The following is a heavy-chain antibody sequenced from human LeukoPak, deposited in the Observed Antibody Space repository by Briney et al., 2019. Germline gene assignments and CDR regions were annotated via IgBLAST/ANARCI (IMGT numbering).Heavy chain of an antibody. J-gene: IGHJ5*02. D-gene: IGHD3-3*01. Sequence: GESLKISCNGSGYSFTSYWIGWVRQMPGKGLEWMGIIYPGDSDTSYSPSFQGQVTISADKSISTAYLQWSRLKASDTAMYYCARHGTTIFGVVNTWGQGTLVTVSS. CDR2: IYPGDSDT. CDR1: GYSFTSYW. CDR3: ARHGTTIFGVVNT. V-gene: IGHV5-51*01.